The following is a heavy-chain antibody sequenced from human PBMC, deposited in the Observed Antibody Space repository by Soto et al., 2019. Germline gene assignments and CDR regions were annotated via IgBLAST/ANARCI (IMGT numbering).Heavy chain of an antibody. Sequence: PGGSLRLSCAASGFTFSGSAMHWVRQASGKGREWVGRIRSKANSYATAYAASVKGRFTISGDDSKNTAYLQMNSLKTEDTAVYYCTRQPVDTAMPLYYYYYGMDVWGQGTTVTAP. D-gene: IGHD5-18*01. CDR2: IRSKANSYAT. J-gene: IGHJ6*02. V-gene: IGHV3-73*01. CDR3: TRQPVDTAMPLYYYYYGMDV. CDR1: GFTFSGSA.